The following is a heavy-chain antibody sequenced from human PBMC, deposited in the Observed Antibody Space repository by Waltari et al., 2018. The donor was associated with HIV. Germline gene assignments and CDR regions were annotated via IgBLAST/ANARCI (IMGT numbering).Heavy chain of an antibody. D-gene: IGHD7-27*01. CDR2: INTITGNP. Sequence: QVQLVQSGSELKKPGASVKVSCKASGYIFTKYAMNWVRQAPGQGLEWMGWINTITGNPTYAQGFTGRVVFSLDTSVSTAYLQISSLKPEDTAVYYCAKLGNYNWLDPWRQGTLVTVSS. J-gene: IGHJ5*02. CDR1: GYIFTKYA. CDR3: AKLGNYNWLDP. V-gene: IGHV7-4-1*02.